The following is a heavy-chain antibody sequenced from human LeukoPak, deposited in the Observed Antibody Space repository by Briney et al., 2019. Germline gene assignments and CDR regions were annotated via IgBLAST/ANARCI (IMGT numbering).Heavy chain of an antibody. D-gene: IGHD3-22*01. CDR2: INPNSGGT. V-gene: IGHV1-2*02. CDR1: GYTFTSYA. J-gene: IGHJ4*02. Sequence: ASVKVSCKASGYTFTSYAMHWVRQAPGQRLEWMGWINPNSGGTNYAQKFQGRVTMTRDTSISTAYMELTRLTSDDTAVYYCARAKPYDNNGYSPELRYWGQGTLVTVS. CDR3: ARAKPYDNNGYSPELRY.